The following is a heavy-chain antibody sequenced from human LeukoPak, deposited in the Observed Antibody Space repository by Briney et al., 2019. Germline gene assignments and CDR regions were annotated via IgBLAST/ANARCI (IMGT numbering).Heavy chain of an antibody. CDR3: ARVAGATAYYYFDY. J-gene: IGHJ4*02. CDR1: GFTFSNAW. Sequence: GGSLRLSCAASGFTFSNAWMNWVRQAPGKGLEWVGRILSKANGGGIDYAAPVKGRFTISRDDSKNMLYLQMSSLQTEDTAVYHCARVAGATAYYYFDYWGQGTLVTVSS. CDR2: ILSKANGGGI. V-gene: IGHV3-15*07. D-gene: IGHD5-12*01.